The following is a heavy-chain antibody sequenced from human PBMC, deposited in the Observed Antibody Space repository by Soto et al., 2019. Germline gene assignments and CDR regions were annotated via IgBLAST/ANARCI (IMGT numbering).Heavy chain of an antibody. D-gene: IGHD1-20*01. J-gene: IGHJ4*02. CDR1: GFTFSSYA. Sequence: QVQLVESGGGVVQPGRSLRLSFAASGFTFSSYAMHWVRQAPGKGLEWVAVISYDGSNKYYADSVKGRFTISRDNSKNTLYLQMNSLRAEDTAVYYCAREKRYNWNDSFDYWGQGTLVTVSS. V-gene: IGHV3-30-3*01. CDR2: ISYDGSNK. CDR3: AREKRYNWNDSFDY.